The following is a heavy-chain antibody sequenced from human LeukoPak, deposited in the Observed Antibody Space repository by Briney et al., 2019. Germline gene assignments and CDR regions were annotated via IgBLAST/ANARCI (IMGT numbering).Heavy chain of an antibody. D-gene: IGHD6-13*01. CDR2: INHSGST. Sequence: PSETLSLTCAVYGGSFSGYYWSWIRQPPGKGLEWIGEINHSGSTNYNPSLESRVTISVDTSRNQFSLKLSSVTAADTAVYYCARLPGIGTNYYYYYYMDVWGKGTTVTISS. J-gene: IGHJ6*03. CDR3: ARLPGIGTNYYYYYYMDV. V-gene: IGHV4-34*01. CDR1: GGSFSGYY.